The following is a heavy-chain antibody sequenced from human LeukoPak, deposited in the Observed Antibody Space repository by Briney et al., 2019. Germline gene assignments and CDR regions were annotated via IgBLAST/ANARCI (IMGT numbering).Heavy chain of an antibody. J-gene: IGHJ1*01. CDR3: ARDLGIAAAAYAEYFHH. Sequence: ASVKVYCKASGGTFSSYGISWVRQAPGQGLEWMGRSIPIFGIANYAQKFQGRVTITADKSTSTAYMELSSLRSEDTAVYYCARDLGIAAAAYAEYFHHWGQGTLVTVSS. CDR1: GGTFSSYG. CDR2: SIPIFGIA. D-gene: IGHD6-13*01. V-gene: IGHV1-69*04.